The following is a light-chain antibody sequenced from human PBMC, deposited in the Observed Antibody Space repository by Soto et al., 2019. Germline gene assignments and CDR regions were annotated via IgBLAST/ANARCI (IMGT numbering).Light chain of an antibody. CDR2: DAS. CDR1: QSVSSY. Sequence: EIVLTQSPATLSLSPGERATLSCRASQSVSSYLAWYQQKPVQAPRLLIYDASNRATGIPARFSGSGSGTDFTLTISSLDPEDFAVYYCQQRSNWPWTFVQGTKVEIK. CDR3: QQRSNWPWT. J-gene: IGKJ1*01. V-gene: IGKV3-11*01.